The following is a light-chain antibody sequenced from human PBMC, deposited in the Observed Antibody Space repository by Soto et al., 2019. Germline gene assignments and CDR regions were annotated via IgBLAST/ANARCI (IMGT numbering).Light chain of an antibody. CDR1: QSLSTR. Sequence: DIHMTHSPSTLSASVLYRVTITFRASQSLSTRLAWYQHKPGKAPKLLIYDASSLESGVPSRFSGSGSGTEFTLTISSLQPDDFATYYCQQYNSYWTFGQGTKVDIK. CDR2: DAS. J-gene: IGKJ1*01. V-gene: IGKV1-5*01. CDR3: QQYNSYWT.